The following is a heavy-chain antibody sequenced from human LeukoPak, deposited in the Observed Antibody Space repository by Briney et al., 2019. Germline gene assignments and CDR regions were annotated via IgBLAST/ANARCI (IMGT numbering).Heavy chain of an antibody. V-gene: IGHV4-59*01. J-gene: IGHJ3*02. CDR3: SPLAGGDDAFDI. Sequence: SETLSLTCTVSGGSISSYYWSWLRQPPGKGLEWIGHIFYTGSTNYNPSLKRRVTISVLTSKNRFSPTLSSVTAADPAFYFLSPLAGGDDAFDIWRQGTMVTVSS. CDR2: IFYTGST. D-gene: IGHD4-23*01. CDR1: GGSISSYY.